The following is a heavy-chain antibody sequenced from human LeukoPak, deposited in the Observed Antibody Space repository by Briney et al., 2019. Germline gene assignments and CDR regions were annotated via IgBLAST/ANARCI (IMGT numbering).Heavy chain of an antibody. J-gene: IGHJ4*02. Sequence: PSETLSLTCTVSGGSISSYYWSWIRQPPGKGLEWIGYIYYSGSTNYNPSLKSRVTISVDTSKNQFSLKLSSVTAADTAVYYCACTGLYYYGSGSLFDYWGQGTLVTVSS. CDR2: IYYSGST. CDR1: GGSISSYY. CDR3: ACTGLYYYGSGSLFDY. V-gene: IGHV4-59*01. D-gene: IGHD3-10*01.